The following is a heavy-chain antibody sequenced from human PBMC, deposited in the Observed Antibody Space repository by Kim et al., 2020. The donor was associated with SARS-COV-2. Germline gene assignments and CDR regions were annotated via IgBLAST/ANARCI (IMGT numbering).Heavy chain of an antibody. CDR3: ARVHSSTWKIDY. Sequence: EYAGTVKSRITINPDTSKNHFSLQLNSVTPEDTAVYYCARVHSSTWKIDYWGQGTLVTVS. V-gene: IGHV6-1*01. J-gene: IGHJ4*02. D-gene: IGHD2-2*01.